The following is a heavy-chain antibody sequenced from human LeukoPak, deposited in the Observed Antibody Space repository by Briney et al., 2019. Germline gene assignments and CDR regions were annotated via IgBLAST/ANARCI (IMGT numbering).Heavy chain of an antibody. CDR3: ARPKGYLPNAFDI. J-gene: IGHJ3*02. CDR1: GFTSSGSW. V-gene: IGHV3-74*01. D-gene: IGHD6-13*01. Sequence: GGSLRFSCVASGFTSSGSWWPWFAQVQGMGWVGVSRINSDGSSTSYADYVKGRFTISRDNAKNTLYLQINSLRAEDTAVYYCARPKGYLPNAFDIWGQGTMVTVSS. CDR2: INSDGSST.